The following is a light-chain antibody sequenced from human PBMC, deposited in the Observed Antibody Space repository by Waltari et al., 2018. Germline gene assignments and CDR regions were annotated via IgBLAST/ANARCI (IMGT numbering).Light chain of an antibody. Sequence: DIQMTPSPSSVSASVGDRVTITCRASQDISNWLAWYQQKPGKGPNLLIFGAFTLQSGVPSRFSGSGSGTDFTLTISGLQPEDSATYFCQQGSSFPPTFGQGTKVEIK. V-gene: IGKV1-12*01. CDR1: QDISNW. J-gene: IGKJ1*01. CDR2: GAF. CDR3: QQGSSFPPT.